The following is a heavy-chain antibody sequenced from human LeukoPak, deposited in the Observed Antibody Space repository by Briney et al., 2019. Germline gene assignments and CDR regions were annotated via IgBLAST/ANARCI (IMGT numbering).Heavy chain of an antibody. CDR2: ISGSGGST. V-gene: IGHV3-23*01. CDR1: GFTFSSYA. D-gene: IGHD6-19*01. CDR3: AKVSAVAGTAPRYFDY. Sequence: PGGSLRLSCAASGFTFSSYAMSWVRQAPGKGLEWVSAISGSGGSTYYADSVNGRFTISRDNSKNTLYLQMNSLRAEDTAVYYCAKVSAVAGTAPRYFDYWGQGTLVTVSS. J-gene: IGHJ4*02.